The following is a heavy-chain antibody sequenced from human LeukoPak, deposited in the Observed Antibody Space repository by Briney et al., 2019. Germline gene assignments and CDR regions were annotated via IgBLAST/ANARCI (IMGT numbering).Heavy chain of an antibody. CDR2: INQGGSEK. Sequence: GGSLRLSCAASRFTFSNYWMSWVRQPPGKGLEWVGNINQGGSEKYYLHSVKGRFTISRANAKNSLYLQMNSLIADDTAIYYCVRDGSGYDYWGQGTLVTVSS. CDR3: VRDGSGYDY. V-gene: IGHV3-7*05. D-gene: IGHD6-19*01. CDR1: RFTFSNYW. J-gene: IGHJ4*02.